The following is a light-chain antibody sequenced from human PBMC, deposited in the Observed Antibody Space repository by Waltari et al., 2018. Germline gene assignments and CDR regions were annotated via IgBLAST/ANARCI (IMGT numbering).Light chain of an antibody. J-gene: IGLJ3*02. Sequence: QAGLTQPPSVSKGLRQTATLTCTGNRNYVSLQGAAWLQQHQGQPPNLLSYRNDNRPSRISERFSASRSGDTASLTITGLQPEDEADYYCSAWDISLSAWVFGGGTKLTVL. CDR3: SAWDISLSAWV. CDR2: RND. V-gene: IGLV10-54*04. CDR1: RNYVSLQG.